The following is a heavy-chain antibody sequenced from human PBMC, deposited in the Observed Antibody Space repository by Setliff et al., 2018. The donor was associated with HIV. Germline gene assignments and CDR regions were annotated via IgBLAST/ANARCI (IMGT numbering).Heavy chain of an antibody. V-gene: IGHV1-18*01. CDR1: GYTLATHG. CDR2: ISSYNGDP. Sequence: ASVKVSCKASGYTLATHGISWVRQAPGQGLEWMGWISSYNGDPTYAQKFQGRLTMTTDTSTSTVYMELRSLRSDDTAVYYCARDLGINYYYGTDVWGQGTTVTVSS. CDR3: ARDLGINYYYGTDV. J-gene: IGHJ6*02. D-gene: IGHD3-10*01.